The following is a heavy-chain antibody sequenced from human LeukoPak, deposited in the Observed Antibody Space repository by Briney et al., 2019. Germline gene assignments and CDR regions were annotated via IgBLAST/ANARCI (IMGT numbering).Heavy chain of an antibody. Sequence: PGGSLRLSCAASGFTFSSYSMNWVRQAPGKGLEWVSSISSSSSYTYYADSVKGRFTISRDNAKNSLYLQMNSLRAEDTAVYYCARDASTRSFDYWGQGTLVTVSS. V-gene: IGHV3-21*01. CDR1: GFTFSSYS. CDR3: ARDASTRSFDY. J-gene: IGHJ4*02. CDR2: ISSSSSYT.